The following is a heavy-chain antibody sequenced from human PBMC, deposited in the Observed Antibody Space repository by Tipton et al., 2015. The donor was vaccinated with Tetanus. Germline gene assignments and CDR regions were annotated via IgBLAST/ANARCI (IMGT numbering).Heavy chain of an antibody. V-gene: IGHV4-4*07. D-gene: IGHD2-15*01. CDR2: IYSGGST. Sequence: TLSLTCTVSGGSSHDYYWSWIRQSAGRGLEWIGRIYSGGSTNYNPSFKSRVTMSMDTSKNEFSLKLKSVTVADTAVYFYARVLRYSTSGGWDDAFDIWGQGTRVTVSS. CDR1: GGSSHDYY. CDR3: ARVLRYSTSGGWDDAFDI. J-gene: IGHJ3*02.